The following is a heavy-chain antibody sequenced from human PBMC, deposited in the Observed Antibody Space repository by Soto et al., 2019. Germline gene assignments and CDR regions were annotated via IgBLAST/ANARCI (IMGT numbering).Heavy chain of an antibody. CDR3: ARERGYYDILTGPPRYGMDV. J-gene: IGHJ6*02. V-gene: IGHV3-33*08. Sequence: XESLRLSCAASGFTFSSYGMHWVRQAPGKGLEWVAVIWYDGSNKYYADSVKGRFTISRDNSKNTLYLQMNSLRAEDTAVYYCARERGYYDILTGPPRYGMDVWGQGTTVTVSS. D-gene: IGHD3-9*01. CDR2: IWYDGSNK. CDR1: GFTFSSYG.